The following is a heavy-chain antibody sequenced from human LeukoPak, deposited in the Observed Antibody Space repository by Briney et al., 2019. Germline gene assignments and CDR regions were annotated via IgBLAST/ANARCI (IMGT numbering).Heavy chain of an antibody. CDR2: ISSSSSYI. D-gene: IGHD3-16*02. V-gene: IGHV3-21*04. Sequence: GGSLRLSCAASGFTFSSYSMTWVRQAPGKGLEWVSSISSSSSYIYYADSVKGRFTISRDNAKNSLYLQMNSLRAEDTALYYCAKALGELSFIVDYWGQGTLVTVSS. CDR1: GFTFSSYS. J-gene: IGHJ4*02. CDR3: AKALGELSFIVDY.